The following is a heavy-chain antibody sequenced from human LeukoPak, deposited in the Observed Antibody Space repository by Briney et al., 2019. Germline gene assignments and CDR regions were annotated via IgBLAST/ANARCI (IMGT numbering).Heavy chain of an antibody. J-gene: IGHJ3*02. D-gene: IGHD3-9*01. V-gene: IGHV3-48*03. CDR2: ISSSGSTI. CDR3: ARELRTPYDILGRGNAFDI. CDR1: GFTFNDYA. Sequence: GGSLRLSCAASGFTFNDYAMHWVRQAPGKGLEWVSYISSSGSTIYYADSVKGRFTISRDNARNSLYLQMNSLRAEDTAVYYCARELRTPYDILGRGNAFDIWGQGTMVTVSS.